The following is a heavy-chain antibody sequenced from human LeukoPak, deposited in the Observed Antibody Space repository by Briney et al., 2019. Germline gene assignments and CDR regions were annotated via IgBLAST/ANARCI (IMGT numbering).Heavy chain of an antibody. CDR3: AKTDWLSTNWFDP. CDR1: GFTFSSYD. D-gene: IGHD3-9*01. Sequence: PWGSLRLSCAASGFTFSSYDMHWVRQAPGKGLEWVAVISYDGSNKYYADSVKGRFTISRDNSKNTLYLQMNSLRAEDTAVYYCAKTDWLSTNWFDPWGQGTLVTVSS. J-gene: IGHJ5*02. V-gene: IGHV3-30*18. CDR2: ISYDGSNK.